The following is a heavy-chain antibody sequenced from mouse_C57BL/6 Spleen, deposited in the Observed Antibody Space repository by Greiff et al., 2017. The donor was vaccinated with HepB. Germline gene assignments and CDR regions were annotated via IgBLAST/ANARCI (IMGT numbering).Heavy chain of an antibody. CDR2: IYPRDGST. Sequence: QVQLQQSGPELVKPGASVKLSCKASGYTFTSYDINWVKQRPGQGLEWIGWIYPRDGSTKYNEKFKGKATLTVDKSSSTAYMELHSLTSEDSAVYFCARRGAYYFGTPYAMDYWGQGTSVTVSS. D-gene: IGHD1-1*01. CDR3: ARRGAYYFGTPYAMDY. J-gene: IGHJ4*01. CDR1: GYTFTSYD. V-gene: IGHV1-85*01.